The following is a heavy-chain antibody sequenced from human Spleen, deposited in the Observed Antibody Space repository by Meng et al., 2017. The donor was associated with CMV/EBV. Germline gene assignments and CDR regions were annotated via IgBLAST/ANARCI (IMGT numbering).Heavy chain of an antibody. Sequence: SGFTFTGYFIHWVRQAPGQGLEWMGWINPKSGGTNYAKKFQGRVTMTRDTSISTVHLELTRLTSDDTAVYYCARDDMPRGVIIRYFDFWGQGTLVTVSS. D-gene: IGHD3-10*01. V-gene: IGHV1-2*02. CDR1: GFTFTGYF. CDR3: ARDDMPRGVIIRYFDF. J-gene: IGHJ4*02. CDR2: INPKSGGT.